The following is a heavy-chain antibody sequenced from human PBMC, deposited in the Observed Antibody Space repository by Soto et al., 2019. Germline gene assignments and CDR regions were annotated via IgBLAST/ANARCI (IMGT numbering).Heavy chain of an antibody. Sequence: GGSLRLSCAASGFSVGGNYMSWVRQAPGKGLEWVSVIYGGGGTDYADSVKGRFTISRDISKNTLSLQMNSLRVEDTAVYYCARERSILEHESPPNYFDCWGQGTRVTVSS. CDR2: IYGGGGT. V-gene: IGHV3-66*01. D-gene: IGHD1-1*01. CDR1: GFSVGGNY. CDR3: ARERSILEHESPPNYFDC. J-gene: IGHJ4*02.